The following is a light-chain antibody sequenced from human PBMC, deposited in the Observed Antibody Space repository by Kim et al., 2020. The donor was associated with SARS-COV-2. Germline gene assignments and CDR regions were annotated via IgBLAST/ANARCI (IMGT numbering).Light chain of an antibody. V-gene: IGKV2-28*01. Sequence: DIVVTQSPLSLPVTPGEPASISCRSSQSLLNSNGYHYLDWYLQKPGQSPQLLIYLGSNRASGVPDRFSGSGSGTDFTLKISRVEAEDVGVYYCMQAQQTRTFGQGTKVDIK. CDR1: QSLLNSNGYHY. CDR2: LGS. J-gene: IGKJ1*01. CDR3: MQAQQTRT.